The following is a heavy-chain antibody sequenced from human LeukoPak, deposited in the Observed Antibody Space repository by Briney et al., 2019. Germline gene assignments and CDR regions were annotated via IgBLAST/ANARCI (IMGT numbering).Heavy chain of an antibody. Sequence: ASVTVSCKASGYTFTYRYLHWVRQAPGQGLEWMGWIKPFNGNTNYAQKFQGRVTITRDRSMSTAYMELSSLRSEDTAMYYCASGESLHYWGQGTLVTVSS. J-gene: IGHJ4*02. CDR2: IKPFNGNT. V-gene: IGHV1-45*02. CDR1: GYTFTYRY. CDR3: ASGESLHY. D-gene: IGHD3-10*01.